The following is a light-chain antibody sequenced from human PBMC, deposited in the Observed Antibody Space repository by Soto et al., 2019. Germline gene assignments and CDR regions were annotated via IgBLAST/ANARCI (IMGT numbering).Light chain of an antibody. CDR1: SSDIGTYDY. CDR3: TSYAGSSTYV. V-gene: IGLV2-8*01. Sequence: ALTQPPSASGSLGQSVTISCTGTSSDIGTYDYVSWYQQHPGRAPKLIIFEVSKRPLGVPDRFSGSKSGNTASLIVSGLQPDDEAEYHCTSYAGSSTYVFGTGTKVTVL. J-gene: IGLJ1*01. CDR2: EVS.